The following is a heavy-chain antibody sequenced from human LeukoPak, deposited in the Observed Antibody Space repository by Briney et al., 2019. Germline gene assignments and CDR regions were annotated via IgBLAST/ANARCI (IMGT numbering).Heavy chain of an antibody. V-gene: IGHV4-39*07. J-gene: IGHJ4*02. Sequence: SETLSLTCTVSGGSISSSSYYWGWVRQPPGRGLEWIGSIYYSPLPSYTPSPPRRVTISVDPSKNQFSLKLSSVTAADTAVYYCVMANHMVFFNYWGQGTLVTVSS. CDR2: IYYSPLP. D-gene: IGHD3-10*01. CDR3: VMANHMVFFNY. CDR1: GGSISSSSYY.